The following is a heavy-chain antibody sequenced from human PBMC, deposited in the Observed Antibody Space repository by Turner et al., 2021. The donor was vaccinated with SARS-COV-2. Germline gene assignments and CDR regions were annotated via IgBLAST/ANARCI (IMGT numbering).Heavy chain of an antibody. Sequence: QVQLQQWGAGPLKPSETLSLICAVNGGSLSGYYWTWIRQPPGKGLEWIGEVHPYGPTYYNPSLKSRVSMSVDTSKNQFSLKLNSVTAADTAFYYGARGDDPRKSGVVWGQGTLVTVSS. CDR2: VHPYGPT. CDR1: GGSLSGYY. CDR3: ARGDDPRKSGVV. D-gene: IGHD3-3*01. V-gene: IGHV4-34*01. J-gene: IGHJ4*02.